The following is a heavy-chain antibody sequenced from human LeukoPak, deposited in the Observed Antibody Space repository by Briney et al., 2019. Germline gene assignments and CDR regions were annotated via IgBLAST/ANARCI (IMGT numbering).Heavy chain of an antibody. CDR2: ISYDGSNK. CDR3: ARVGLMTAFDI. D-gene: IGHD3-16*01. Sequence: GGSLRLSCAASGFTFSSYGMHWVRQAPGKGLEWVAVISYDGSNKYYADSVKGRFTISRDNSKNTLYLQMGSLRAEDMAVYYCARVGLMTAFDIWGQGTMVTVSS. J-gene: IGHJ3*02. CDR1: GFTFSSYG. V-gene: IGHV3-30*03.